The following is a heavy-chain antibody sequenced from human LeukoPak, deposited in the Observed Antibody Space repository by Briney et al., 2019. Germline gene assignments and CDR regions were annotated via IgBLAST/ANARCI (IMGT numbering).Heavy chain of an antibody. J-gene: IGHJ4*02. CDR3: ARVPNYYYDSSGYYFDY. CDR1: GGSISSSSYY. D-gene: IGHD3-22*01. CDR2: IYTSGST. Sequence: PSETLSLTCTVSGGSISSSSYYWSWIRQPAGKGLEWIGRIYTSGSTNYNPSLKSRVTISVDRSKNQFSLKLSSVTAADTAVYYCARVPNYYYDSSGYYFDYWGQGTLVTVSS. V-gene: IGHV4-61*02.